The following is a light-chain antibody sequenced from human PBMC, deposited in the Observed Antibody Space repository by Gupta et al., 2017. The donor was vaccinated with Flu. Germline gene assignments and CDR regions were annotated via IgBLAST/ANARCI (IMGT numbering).Light chain of an antibody. CDR2: DAS. V-gene: IGKV3-15*01. CDR1: QSVGTD. J-gene: IGKJ3*01. Sequence: GETATLSCWASQSVGTDLAWYQQRPGDPPRLLIRDASIKANSLPARLSGSGSGTNFALTISGLQSEDFAVYYCQHFNNWPQPFGPGTRVEIK. CDR3: QHFNNWPQP.